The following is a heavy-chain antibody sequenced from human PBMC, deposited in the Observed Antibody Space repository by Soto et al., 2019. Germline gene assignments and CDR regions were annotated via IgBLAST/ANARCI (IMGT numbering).Heavy chain of an antibody. J-gene: IGHJ4*02. D-gene: IGHD3-10*01. CDR3: AGQAVRGVPREFDY. Sequence: QVQLVQSGAEVKKPGSSVKVSCKASGGTFSSYAISWVRQAPGQGLEWMGGIIPIFGTANYAQKFQGRVTITADESTSTADMELSSLRSDDTAVYYCAGQAVRGVPREFDYWGQGTLVTVSS. V-gene: IGHV1-69*01. CDR1: GGTFSSYA. CDR2: IIPIFGTA.